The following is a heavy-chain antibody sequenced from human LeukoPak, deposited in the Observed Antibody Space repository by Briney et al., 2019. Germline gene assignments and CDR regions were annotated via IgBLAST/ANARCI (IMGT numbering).Heavy chain of an antibody. CDR3: ATNWNNI. V-gene: IGHV4-59*12. CDR1: DGSINSYY. Sequence: SETLSLTCTVPDGSINSYYWSWIRQPPGKGLEWIGYIYYSGSTNYNPSLKSRVTMSVDTSKNQFSLKLSSVTAADTAVYYCATNWNNIWGQGTLVTVSS. J-gene: IGHJ4*02. CDR2: IYYSGST. D-gene: IGHD1/OR15-1a*01.